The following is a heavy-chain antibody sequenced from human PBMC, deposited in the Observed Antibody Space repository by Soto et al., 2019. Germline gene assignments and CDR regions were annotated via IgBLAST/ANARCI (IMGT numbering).Heavy chain of an antibody. Sequence: PXGSLRLSCAAAGCTFSSYAMSWVRQAPGKGLEWVSAISGSGGSTYYADSVKGRFTISRDNSKNTLYLQMNSLRAEDTAVYYCAKGLGGTINNDAFDIWRQGTMVTVSS. CDR3: AKGLGGTINNDAFDI. CDR1: GCTFSSYA. J-gene: IGHJ3*02. D-gene: IGHD1-26*01. CDR2: ISGSGGST. V-gene: IGHV3-23*01.